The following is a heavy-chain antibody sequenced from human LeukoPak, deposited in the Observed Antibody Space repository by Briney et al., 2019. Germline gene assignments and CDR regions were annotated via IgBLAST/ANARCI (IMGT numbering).Heavy chain of an antibody. CDR2: INWNGGST. J-gene: IGHJ6*03. Sequence: GGSLRLSCAASGFTFDDYGMSWVRQAPGKGLEWVSGINWNGGSTSYVDSVKGRFTISRDNAKNSLYLQMNSLRAEDTALYYCARVSGYYNYYYYYYMDVWAKGPRSPSP. CDR1: GFTFDDYG. D-gene: IGHD3-3*01. V-gene: IGHV3-20*04. CDR3: ARVSGYYNYYYYYYMDV.